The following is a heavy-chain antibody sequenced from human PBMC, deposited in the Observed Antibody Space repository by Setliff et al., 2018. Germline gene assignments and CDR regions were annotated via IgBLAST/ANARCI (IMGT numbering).Heavy chain of an antibody. Sequence: KPSETLSLTCTVSGGSISSGSYYWSWIRQPAGKGLEWIGRIYTSGSTNYNPSLKSRVTISVDTSKNQFSLNLSSVTAADTAVYYCARFSSSSGSYWYFDLWGRGTLVTSPQ. J-gene: IGHJ2*01. V-gene: IGHV4-61*02. CDR2: IYTSGST. CDR3: ARFSSSSGSYWYFDL. D-gene: IGHD6-6*01. CDR1: GGSISSGSYY.